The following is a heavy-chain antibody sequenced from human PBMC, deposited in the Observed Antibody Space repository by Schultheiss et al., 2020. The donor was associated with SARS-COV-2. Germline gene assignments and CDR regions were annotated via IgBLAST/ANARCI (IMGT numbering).Heavy chain of an antibody. CDR1: GFSLTTSGVG. D-gene: IGHD2-21*02. J-gene: IGHJ3*02. CDR3: AHTLVVVTGDAFDI. Sequence: SGPTLVKPTQTLTLTCTFSGFSLTTSGVGVGWIRQPPGKALEWLALIYWDDDKRYSPSLKSRLTITKDTSKNQVVLTMTNMDPVDTATYYCAHTLVVVTGDAFDIWGQGTMVTSSS. V-gene: IGHV2-5*02. CDR2: IYWDDDK.